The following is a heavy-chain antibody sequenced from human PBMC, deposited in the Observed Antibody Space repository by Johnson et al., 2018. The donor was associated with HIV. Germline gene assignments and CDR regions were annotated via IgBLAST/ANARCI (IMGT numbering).Heavy chain of an antibody. Sequence: EVQLVESGGGLVQPGGSRRLSCAASGFMFSTYWMSWVRQAPGKGLEWVANIKHDGSEAYYVASVRGRFTISRDNSKNSLYLQMNSLRVEDTAVYFCARDLPYCSGGLCQTDAFDIWGQGTMVTVSS. J-gene: IGHJ3*02. V-gene: IGHV3-7*05. CDR3: ARDLPYCSGGLCQTDAFDI. D-gene: IGHD2-8*02. CDR1: GFMFSTYW. CDR2: IKHDGSEA.